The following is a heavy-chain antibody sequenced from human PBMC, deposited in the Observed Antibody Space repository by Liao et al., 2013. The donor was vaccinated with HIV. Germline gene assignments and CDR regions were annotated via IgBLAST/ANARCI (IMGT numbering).Heavy chain of an antibody. CDR3: AREGWELQGALGY. Sequence: QLLLHESGSGLVKPSQTLSLTCAVSGDSITSRGYYWSWIRQPAGKGLEWIGHIFISGSTNYNPSLKSRVTISIDTSKNQFSLKLSSVTAADTAVYFCAREGWELQGALGYWGQGTLVTVSS. J-gene: IGHJ4*02. D-gene: IGHD1-26*01. CDR2: IFISGST. CDR1: GDSITSRGYY. V-gene: IGHV4-61*02.